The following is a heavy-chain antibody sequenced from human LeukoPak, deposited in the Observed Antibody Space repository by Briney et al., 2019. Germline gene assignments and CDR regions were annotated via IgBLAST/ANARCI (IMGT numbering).Heavy chain of an antibody. V-gene: IGHV1-46*01. J-gene: IGHJ5*02. D-gene: IGHD6-13*01. Sequence: ASVKVSCKASGYTFTGYYMHWVRQAPGQGLEWMGIINPSGGSTSYAQKFQGRVTMTRDTSTSTVYMELSSLRSEDTAVYYCARAGDVAAAGNWFDPWGQGTLVTVSS. CDR1: GYTFTGYY. CDR3: ARAGDVAAAGNWFDP. CDR2: INPSGGST.